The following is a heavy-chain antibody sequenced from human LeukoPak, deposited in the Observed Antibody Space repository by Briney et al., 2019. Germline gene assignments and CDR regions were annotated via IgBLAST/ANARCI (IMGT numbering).Heavy chain of an antibody. CDR3: ARSSGRSPNRDYMDV. J-gene: IGHJ6*03. CDR1: GYIFTSYY. CDR2: INPSGGDT. Sequence: ASVKVSCKASGYIFTSYYMHWVRQAPGQGLEWMGIINPSGGDTTYAQKFQGRLSMTRDMSTSTVYMELSSLRSEDTAVYYCARSSGRSPNRDYMDVWGKGTTVTISS. V-gene: IGHV1-46*01. D-gene: IGHD1-14*01.